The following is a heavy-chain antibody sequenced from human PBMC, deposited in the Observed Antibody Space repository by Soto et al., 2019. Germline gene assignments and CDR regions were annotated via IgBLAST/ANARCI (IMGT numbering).Heavy chain of an antibody. CDR2: IYPGDSDT. J-gene: IGHJ4*02. V-gene: IGHV5-51*01. D-gene: IGHD3-22*01. CDR3: ARLYYYDSSGHTPPDY. Sequence: PGESLKISFKGSGYSFTSYLICWVRQMPVKGLEWMGIIYPGDSDTRYSPSFQGQVTISADKSISTAYLQWSSLKASDTAMYYCARLYYYDSSGHTPPDYWGQRTLVTVCS. CDR1: GYSFTSYL.